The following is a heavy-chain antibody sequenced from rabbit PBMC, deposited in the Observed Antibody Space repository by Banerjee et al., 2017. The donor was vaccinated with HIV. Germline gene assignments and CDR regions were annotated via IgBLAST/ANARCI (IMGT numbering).Heavy chain of an antibody. CDR1: GFDLSSDYY. CDR2: IYAGSSGST. Sequence: QQQLEESGGGLVKPEGSLTLTCKASGFDLSSDYYMCWVRQAPGKGLEWIACIYAGSSGSTYYATWAKGRFTISKTSSTTVTLQRTSLTAADTATYFCARYDWNFGTYAYAFNLWGQGTLVTVS. D-gene: IGHD6-1*01. CDR3: ARYDWNFGTYAYAFNL. J-gene: IGHJ4*01. V-gene: IGHV1S45*01.